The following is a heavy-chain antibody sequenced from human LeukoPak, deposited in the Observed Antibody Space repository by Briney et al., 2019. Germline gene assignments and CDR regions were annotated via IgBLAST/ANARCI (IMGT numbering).Heavy chain of an antibody. J-gene: IGHJ4*02. CDR2: IYHSGST. D-gene: IGHD6-19*01. CDR3: ASAVAGTFMFDH. Sequence: GSLRLSCAASGFTFSSYTMSWVRQPPGKGLEWIGEIYHSGSTNCNPSLKSRVTISVDKSKNQFSLKLSSVTAADTAVYYCASAVAGTFMFDHWGQGTLVTVSS. V-gene: IGHV4-4*02. CDR1: GFTFSSYTM.